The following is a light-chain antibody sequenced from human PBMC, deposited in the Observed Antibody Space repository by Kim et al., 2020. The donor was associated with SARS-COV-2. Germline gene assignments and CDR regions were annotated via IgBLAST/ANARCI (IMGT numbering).Light chain of an antibody. J-gene: IGLJ2*01. V-gene: IGLV3-1*01. CDR2: QDS. CDR3: QAWDSSVV. Sequence: VSVTPGQTASITCSGDKLGDKYACWYQQKPGQSPVLIIYQDSKRPSGIPERFSGSNSGNTATLTISGTQAMDEADYYCQAWDSSVVFGGGTQLTVL. CDR1: KLGDKY.